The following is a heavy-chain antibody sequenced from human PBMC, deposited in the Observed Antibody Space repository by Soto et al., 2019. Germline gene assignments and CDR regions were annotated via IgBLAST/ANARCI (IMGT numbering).Heavy chain of an antibody. CDR2: ISGSGGST. V-gene: IGHV3-23*01. CDR1: GFTFSSYA. D-gene: IGHD3-16*01. J-gene: IGHJ6*02. Sequence: GGSLRLSCAASGFTFSSYAMSWVRQAPGKGLEWVSAISGSGGSTYYADSVKGRFTISRDNSKNTLYLQMNSLRAEDTAVYYCAKDRPYVWGSSDIYYYYYGMDVWGQGTTVTVSS. CDR3: AKDRPYVWGSSDIYYYYYGMDV.